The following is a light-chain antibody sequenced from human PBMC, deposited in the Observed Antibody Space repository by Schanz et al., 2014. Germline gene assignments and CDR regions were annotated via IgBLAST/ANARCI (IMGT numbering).Light chain of an antibody. CDR3: SSYTAITTAVV. J-gene: IGLJ2*01. CDR2: EVS. Sequence: QSALTQPRSVSGSPGQSVTISCTGVSSDAGGFTYVSWYQQLPGKAPKLMIYEVSDRPSGVSNRFSGSKSGNTASLTISGLQAEDEADYYCSSYTAITTAVVFGGGTKLTVL. V-gene: IGLV2-14*01. CDR1: SSDAGGFTY.